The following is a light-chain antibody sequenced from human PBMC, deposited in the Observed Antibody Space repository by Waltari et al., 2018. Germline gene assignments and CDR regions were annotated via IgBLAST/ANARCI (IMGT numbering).Light chain of an antibody. J-gene: IGKJ5*01. CDR2: DAS. CDR1: QSVSSY. CDR3: QQRSDWPPH. V-gene: IGKV3-11*01. Sequence: EIVLTQSPATLSLSPGERATLSCRASQSVSSYLGWYQQPPGQAPRLLIYDASNRATGIPARFSGSGSGTDFTLTISSLEPEDFAVYYCQQRSDWPPHFGQGTRLEMK.